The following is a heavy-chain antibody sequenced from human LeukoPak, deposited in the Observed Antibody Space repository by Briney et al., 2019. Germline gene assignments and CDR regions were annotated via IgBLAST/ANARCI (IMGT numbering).Heavy chain of an antibody. CDR2: MSPNSGDT. V-gene: IGHV1-2*02. Sequence: GASVKVSYKASGYTFSDYNMHWVRQAPGQGPEWMGWMSPNSGDTHYAQKFQGRGTMTRDTSITRAYMELTRLTSADKAVYYCARESRGYKYGYYYCYDIHVWRQATTPTDSS. J-gene: IGHJ6*02. D-gene: IGHD5-18*01. CDR1: GYTFSDYN. CDR3: ARESRGYKYGYYYCYDIHV.